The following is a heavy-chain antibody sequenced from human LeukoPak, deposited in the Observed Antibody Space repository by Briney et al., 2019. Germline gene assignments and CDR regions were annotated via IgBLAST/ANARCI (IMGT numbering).Heavy chain of an antibody. Sequence: SQTLSLTCTVSGGSISSGSYYWSWIRQPAGKGLEWIGRIYSSGSTNYNPSLKSRVTMSVDTSKNQFSLKLSSVTAADTAVYYCAREDYSSSSSWFGPWGQGTLVTVSS. CDR3: AREDYSSSSSWFGP. CDR1: GGSISSGSYY. J-gene: IGHJ5*02. D-gene: IGHD6-6*01. CDR2: IYSSGST. V-gene: IGHV4-61*02.